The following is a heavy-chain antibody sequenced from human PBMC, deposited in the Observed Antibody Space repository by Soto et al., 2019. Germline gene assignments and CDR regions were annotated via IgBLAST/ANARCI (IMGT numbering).Heavy chain of an antibody. CDR1: GGTFISYA. D-gene: IGHD5-12*01. J-gene: IGHJ4*02. CDR2: IIPIFGTA. CDR3: ARRGYSGEFDY. V-gene: IGHV1-69*13. Sequence: SVNGACKASGGTFISYAIIWVRQAPGQGLEWMGGIIPIFGTANYAQKFQGRVTITADESTSTAYMELSSLRSEDTAVYYCARRGYSGEFDYWGQGTLVTVSS.